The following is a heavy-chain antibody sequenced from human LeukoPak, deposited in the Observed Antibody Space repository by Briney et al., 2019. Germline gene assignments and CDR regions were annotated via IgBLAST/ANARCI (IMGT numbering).Heavy chain of an antibody. CDR3: AGADLYYDSSGWTPKTGAFDI. J-gene: IGHJ3*02. CDR1: GYTFTGYY. Sequence: GASVKVSCKASGYTFTGYYMHWVRQAPGQGLEWRGWSNPNSGGTNYAQKFQGRVTMARDTSISTAYMELSRLRSDDTAVYYCAGADLYYDSSGWTPKTGAFDIWGQGTMVTVSS. CDR2: SNPNSGGT. V-gene: IGHV1-2*02. D-gene: IGHD3-22*01.